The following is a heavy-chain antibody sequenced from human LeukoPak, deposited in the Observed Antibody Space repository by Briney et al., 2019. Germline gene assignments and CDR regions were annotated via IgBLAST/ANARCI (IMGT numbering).Heavy chain of an antibody. CDR2: ISSSSSYI. CDR3: ARWDNEYCSSTSCYRGGYYFDY. Sequence: GGSLRLSCAASGFTFSSYSMNWVRQAPGKGLEWVSSISSSSSYIHYADSVKGRFTISRDNAKNSLYLQMNSLRAEDTAVYYCARWDNEYCSSTSCYRGGYYFDYWGQGTLVTVSS. D-gene: IGHD2-2*02. J-gene: IGHJ4*02. V-gene: IGHV3-21*01. CDR1: GFTFSSYS.